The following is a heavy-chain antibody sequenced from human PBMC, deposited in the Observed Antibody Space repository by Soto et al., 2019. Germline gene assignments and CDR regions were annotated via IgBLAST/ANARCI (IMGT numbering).Heavy chain of an antibody. CDR2: VNPSGGGT. V-gene: IGHV1-46*01. CDR1: GYTFTSFD. CDR3: AREVYGGGAFEI. D-gene: IGHD4-17*01. Sequence: ASVKVSCKASGYTFTSFDVHWVRQAPGQGLEWMGIVNPSGGGTSYAQKFQGRVTVTRDTSTSTVYMELSSLRSEDTAVYYCAREVYGGGAFEIWGQGTMVTVSS. J-gene: IGHJ3*02.